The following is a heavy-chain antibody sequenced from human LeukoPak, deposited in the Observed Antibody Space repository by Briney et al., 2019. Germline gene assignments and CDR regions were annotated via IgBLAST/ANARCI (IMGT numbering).Heavy chain of an antibody. CDR2: IYYSGST. CDR1: GYSISSGYY. V-gene: IGHV4-38-2*02. D-gene: IGHD4-17*01. Sequence: SSETLSLTCTVSGYSISSGYYWGWIRQPPGKGLEWIGSIYYSGSTYYNPSLKSRVTISVDTSKNQFSLKLSSVTAADTAVYYCATSTTVTGNDAFDIWGQGTMVTVSS. J-gene: IGHJ3*02. CDR3: ATSTTVTGNDAFDI.